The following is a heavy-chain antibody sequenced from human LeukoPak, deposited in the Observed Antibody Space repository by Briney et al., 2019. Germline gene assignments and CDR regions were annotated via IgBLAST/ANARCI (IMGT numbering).Heavy chain of an antibody. CDR3: AKDGKTDYYYMDV. CDR2: IWYDGSNK. V-gene: IGHV3-33*06. CDR1: GFTFSSYG. D-gene: IGHD1-26*01. Sequence: GRSLRLSCAASGFTFSSYGMHWVRQAPGKGLEWVAVIWYDGSNKYYADSVKGRFTISRDNSKNTLYLQMNGLRAEDTAVYYCAKDGKTDYYYMDVWGKGTTVTVSS. J-gene: IGHJ6*03.